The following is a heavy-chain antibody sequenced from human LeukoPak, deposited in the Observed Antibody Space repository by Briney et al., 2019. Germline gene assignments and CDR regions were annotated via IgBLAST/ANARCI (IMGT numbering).Heavy chain of an antibody. CDR1: GYTFTGYY. V-gene: IGHV1-2*02. CDR3: ATQATSGWHFS. CDR2: INPNSGGT. J-gene: IGHJ5*02. Sequence: ASVKVSCKASGYTFTGYYMHWVRQAPGQGPEWMGWINPNSGGTNYAQKFQGRVTMARDTSLSTVNMELGRLRSDDTAVYYCATQATSGWHFSWGQGTLVTVSS. D-gene: IGHD2-2*01.